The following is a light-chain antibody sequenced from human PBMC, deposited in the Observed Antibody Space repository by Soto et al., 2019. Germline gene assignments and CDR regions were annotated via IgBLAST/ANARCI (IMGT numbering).Light chain of an antibody. V-gene: IGKV1-39*01. CDR1: QSIRSH. CDR3: QQSYSTPLT. J-gene: IGKJ4*01. Sequence: DIQMTQSPSSLSASVGDRVTITCRASQSIRSHLNWYQQKPGRAPKVLIYTTFSLQSGVPSRFSGSGSETDFTLTINSLQPEDFATYYCQQSYSTPLTFVGGTKVEIK. CDR2: TTF.